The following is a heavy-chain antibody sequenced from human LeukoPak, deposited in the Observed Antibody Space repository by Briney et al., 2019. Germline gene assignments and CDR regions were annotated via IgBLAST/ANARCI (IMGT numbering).Heavy chain of an antibody. CDR3: AREGSYQLLFMDIDWFDP. Sequence: GGSLRLSCAASGFTFSSYWMSWVRQAPGKGLEWVANIKQDGSEKYYVDSVKGRFTISRDNAKNSLYLQMNSLRAEDTAVYYCAREGSYQLLFMDIDWFDPWGQGTLVTVS. CDR1: GFTFSSYW. J-gene: IGHJ5*02. D-gene: IGHD2-2*01. V-gene: IGHV3-7*03. CDR2: IKQDGSEK.